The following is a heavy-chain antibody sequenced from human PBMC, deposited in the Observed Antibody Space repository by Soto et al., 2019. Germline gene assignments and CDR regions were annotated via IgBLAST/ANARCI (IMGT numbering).Heavy chain of an antibody. CDR2: IPYDGGLQ. CDR1: GFTFSSYG. CDR3: VSDRGYGHASVPYS. Sequence: QAQLVESGGGVVQPGRSLRLSCAASGFTFSSYGMHWVRQAPGTGLERVAVIPYDGGLQHYADSVKGRFTISRDNSKNMVLLQMNSLRAEDTAVYYCVSDRGYGHASVPYSWGQGTLVSVSS. V-gene: IGHV3-30*03. J-gene: IGHJ4*02. D-gene: IGHD5-18*01.